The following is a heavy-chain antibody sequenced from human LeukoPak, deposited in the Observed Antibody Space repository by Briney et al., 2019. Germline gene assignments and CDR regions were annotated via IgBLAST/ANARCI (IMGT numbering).Heavy chain of an antibody. CDR3: AGRDCGTSCYRGLLQF. Sequence: GGSLRLSCAAPGFTFSSYAMHWVRQAPGKGLEWVAVISYDGSNKYYADSVKGRFTISRDNSKNTLYLQMNSLRAEDTAVYYCAGRDCGTSCYRGLLQFWGQGTLVTVSS. CDR2: ISYDGSNK. D-gene: IGHD2-2*02. CDR1: GFTFSSYA. J-gene: IGHJ4*02. V-gene: IGHV3-30*04.